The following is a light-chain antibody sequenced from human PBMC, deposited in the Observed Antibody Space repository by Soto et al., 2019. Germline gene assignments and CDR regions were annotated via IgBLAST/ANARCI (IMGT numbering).Light chain of an antibody. J-gene: IGKJ3*01. CDR3: QQLNSYPLT. CDR2: GAS. CDR1: QGITTY. Sequence: DIQLTQSPSFLSASVGDRVTITCRASQGITTYLAWYQQKPVKAPKLLIYGASTLQSGVPSRFSGSGSGTEFTLTISSLQPEDFATYYCQQLNSYPLTFGPGTKVDIK. V-gene: IGKV1-9*01.